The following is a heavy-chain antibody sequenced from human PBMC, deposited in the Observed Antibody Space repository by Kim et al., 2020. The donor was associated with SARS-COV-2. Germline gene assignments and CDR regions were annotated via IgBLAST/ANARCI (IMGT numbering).Heavy chain of an antibody. J-gene: IGHJ4*02. CDR3: ARHKKRVSSSLYYFDY. V-gene: IGHV4-39*01. D-gene: IGHD6-13*01. Sequence: SLGSRVTISGDTSKSQFSLKLSSVTAADTAVYYCARHKKRVSSSLYYFDYWGQGTLVTVSS.